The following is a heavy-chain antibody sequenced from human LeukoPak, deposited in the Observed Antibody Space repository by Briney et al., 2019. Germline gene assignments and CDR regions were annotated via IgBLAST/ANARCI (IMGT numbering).Heavy chain of an antibody. CDR3: ARTTRLVRVVTAIGDWFDP. V-gene: IGHV4-61*02. CDR2: IYTSGST. CDR1: GGSISSGSYY. Sequence: SETLSLTCTVSGGSISSGSYYWSWIRQPAGKGLEWIGRIYTSGSTNYNPSLKSRVTISVDTSKNQFSLKLSSVTAADTAVYYCARTTRLVRVVTAIGDWFDPWGQGTLVTVSS. J-gene: IGHJ5*02. D-gene: IGHD2-21*02.